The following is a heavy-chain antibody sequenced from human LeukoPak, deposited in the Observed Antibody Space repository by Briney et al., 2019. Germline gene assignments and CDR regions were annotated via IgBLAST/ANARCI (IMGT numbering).Heavy chain of an antibody. D-gene: IGHD2-2*01. V-gene: IGHV6-1*01. CDR1: GDNVSSKSAA. Sequence: KDSQTLSLTCAISGDNVSSKSAAWNWIRQSPSRGLEWLGRTYYRSTWYNDYAVSVRGRITVNPDTSKNQFSLHLNSVTPEDTAVYYCARRLTQYDCFDPWGQGILVTVSS. J-gene: IGHJ5*02. CDR2: TYYRSTWYN. CDR3: ARRLTQYDCFDP.